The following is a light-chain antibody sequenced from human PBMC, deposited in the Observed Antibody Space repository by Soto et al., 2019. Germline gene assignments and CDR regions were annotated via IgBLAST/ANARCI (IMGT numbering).Light chain of an antibody. CDR1: SVDINY. CDR3: PSYAARDLGV. Sequence: QSALTQPPSASGSRGQSVTISCTGTSVDINYVSWFQQHPGKAPKLIICEVTKRPSGVPDRFSGSKSGNTASLTVSGLQDDYEVFYSSPSYAARDLGVFGGG. J-gene: IGLJ3*02. CDR2: EVT. V-gene: IGLV2-8*01.